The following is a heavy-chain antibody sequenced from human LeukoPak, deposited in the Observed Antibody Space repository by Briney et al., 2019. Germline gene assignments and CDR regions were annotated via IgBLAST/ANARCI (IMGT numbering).Heavy chain of an antibody. D-gene: IGHD2-15*01. V-gene: IGHV1-69*06. CDR1: GGTFSSYA. J-gene: IGHJ6*04. CDR3: ARWYCSGGSCPAGPYGMDV. Sequence: GSSVKVSCKASGGTFSSYAISWVRQAPGQGLEWMGGIIPIFGTANYAQKFQGRVTITADKSTSTAYMELSSLRSEDTAVYYCARWYCSGGSCPAGPYGMDVWGKGTTVTVSS. CDR2: IIPIFGTA.